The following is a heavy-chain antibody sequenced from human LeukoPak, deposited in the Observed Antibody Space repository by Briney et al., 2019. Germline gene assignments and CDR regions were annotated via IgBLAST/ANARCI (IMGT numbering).Heavy chain of an antibody. D-gene: IGHD3/OR15-3a*01. CDR3: GEDLDEVDFGTDY. V-gene: IGHV3-23*01. CDR2: ISGSGVST. Sequence: GGSLRLSCAASGFTFSSYGMSWVRQAPGKGLEWVSAISGSGVSTYYADYVKGRFTISRDNSKNTLYLQMNSLRAEDTAVYYCGEDLDEVDFGTDYWGQGTLVTVSS. CDR1: GFTFSSYG. J-gene: IGHJ4*02.